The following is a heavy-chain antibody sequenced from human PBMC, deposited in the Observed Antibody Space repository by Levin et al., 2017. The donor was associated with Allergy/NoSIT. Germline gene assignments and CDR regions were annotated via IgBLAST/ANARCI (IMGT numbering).Heavy chain of an antibody. CDR3: ARVEYSSSWYEYFDR. J-gene: IGHJ2*01. Sequence: ASVKVSCKASGYTFTSYDINWVRQATGQGLEWMGWMNPNSGNTGYAQKFQGRVTMTRNTSISTAYMELSSLRSEDTAVYYCARVEYSSSWYEYFDRWGRGTLVTVSS. D-gene: IGHD6-13*01. CDR1: GYTFTSYD. V-gene: IGHV1-8*01. CDR2: MNPNSGNT.